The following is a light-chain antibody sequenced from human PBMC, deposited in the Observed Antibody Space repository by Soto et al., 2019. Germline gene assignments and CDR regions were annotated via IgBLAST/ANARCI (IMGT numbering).Light chain of an antibody. V-gene: IGKV1-8*01. CDR2: AAS. J-gene: IGKJ4*01. CDR1: QSIGTY. Sequence: AIRMTQSPSSFSASTGDRVTITCRASQSIGTYLAWYQQIPGRAPKLLIFAASTLQRGVPSRFSGSGSGTDFTLTISCLQSEDFATYYSKQYYISPPTFGGGTKVEIK. CDR3: KQYYISPPT.